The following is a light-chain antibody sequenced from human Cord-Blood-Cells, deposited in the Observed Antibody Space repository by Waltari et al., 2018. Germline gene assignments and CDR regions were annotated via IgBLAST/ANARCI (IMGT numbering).Light chain of an antibody. CDR2: DVS. CDR1: SSDVGGYNY. V-gene: IGLV2-11*01. CDR3: CSYAGSYTYV. J-gene: IGLJ1*01. Sequence: QSALTQPRPVSGSPGQPVTTSCTGTSSDVGGYNYAPWYQQHPGKAPKLMIYDVSKRPSGVPDRFSGSKSGNTASLTISGLQAEDEADYYCCSYAGSYTYVFGTGTKVTVL.